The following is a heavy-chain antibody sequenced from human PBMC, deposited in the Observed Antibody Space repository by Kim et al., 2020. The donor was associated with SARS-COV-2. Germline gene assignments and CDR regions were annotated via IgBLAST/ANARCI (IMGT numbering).Heavy chain of an antibody. D-gene: IGHD2-2*01. CDR3: ARDQVD. Sequence: YSGGSKNYADSVKGRFTISRANSKNTLYLQMNSLRAEDTAVYYCARDQVDWGQGTLVTVSS. V-gene: IGHV3-66*01. J-gene: IGHJ4*02. CDR2: YSGGSK.